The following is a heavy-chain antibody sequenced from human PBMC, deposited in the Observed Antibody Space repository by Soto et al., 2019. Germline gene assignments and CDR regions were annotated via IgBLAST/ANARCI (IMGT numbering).Heavy chain of an antibody. D-gene: IGHD4-4*01. V-gene: IGHV4-59*01. J-gene: IGHJ4*02. CDR3: ARARRDYTPDANFDY. Sequence: PSETLSLTCTVSGGSISSYYWSWIRQPPGKGLEWIGYIYYSGSTNYNPSLKSRVTISVDTSKNQFSLKLSSVTAADTAVYYCARARRDYTPDANFDYWGQGTLVTVSS. CDR1: GGSISSYY. CDR2: IYYSGST.